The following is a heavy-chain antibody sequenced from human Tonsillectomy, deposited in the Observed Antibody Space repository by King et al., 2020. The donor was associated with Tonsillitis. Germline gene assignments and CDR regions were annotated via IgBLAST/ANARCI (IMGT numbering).Heavy chain of an antibody. D-gene: IGHD3-22*01. CDR2: ISHDGINK. Sequence: VQLVESGGGVVQPGRSLRLSCAAPGFTFSSYGMHWVRQAPGKGLEWVAVISHDGINKYCADSVKDRFTISRDNSKNTLYLQMNSLRVDDTAVYYCAKAVADYYEPFDYWGQGTQVSVSS. CDR3: AKAVADYYEPFDY. CDR1: GFTFSSYG. V-gene: IGHV3-30*18. J-gene: IGHJ4*02.